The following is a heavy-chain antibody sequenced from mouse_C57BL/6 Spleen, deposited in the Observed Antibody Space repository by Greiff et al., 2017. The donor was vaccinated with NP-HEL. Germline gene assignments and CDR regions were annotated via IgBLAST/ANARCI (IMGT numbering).Heavy chain of an antibody. D-gene: IGHD1-1*01. CDR2: IWSGGST. CDR1: GFSLTSYG. V-gene: IGHV2-2*01. CDR3: ARNSLDYYGSSSFAY. Sequence: VNVVESGPGLVQPSQSLSITCTVSGFSLTSYGVHWVRQSPGKGLEWLGVIWSGGSTDYNAAFISRLSISKDNSKSQVFFKMNSLQADDTAIYYCARNSLDYYGSSSFAYWGQGTLVTVSA. J-gene: IGHJ3*01.